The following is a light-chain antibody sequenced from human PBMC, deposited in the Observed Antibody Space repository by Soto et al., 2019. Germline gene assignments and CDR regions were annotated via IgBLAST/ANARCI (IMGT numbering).Light chain of an antibody. CDR2: EVS. V-gene: IGLV2-8*01. Sequence: QSVLTQPPSASGSPGQSVTISCTGNSSDVGGYNYASWYQQHPGKAPKLMIYEVSKRPSGVPDRFSGSKSGNTASLTVSGLQAEDEADYYCSSYAGSNNPYVFGTGTKVTVL. CDR1: SSDVGGYNY. CDR3: SSYAGSNNPYV. J-gene: IGLJ1*01.